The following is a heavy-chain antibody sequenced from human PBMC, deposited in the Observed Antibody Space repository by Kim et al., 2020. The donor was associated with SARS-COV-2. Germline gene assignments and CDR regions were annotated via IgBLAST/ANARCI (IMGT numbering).Heavy chain of an antibody. V-gene: IGHV1-69*13. CDR2: IIPIFGTA. Sequence: SVKVSCKASGGTFSSYAISWVRQAPGQGLEWMGGIIPIFGTANYAQKFQGRVTITADESTSTAYMELSSLRSEDTAVYYCARVRYSYGSEYYYYYGMDVWGQGTTVTVSS. J-gene: IGHJ6*02. CDR1: GGTFSSYA. D-gene: IGHD5-18*01. CDR3: ARVRYSYGSEYYYYYGMDV.